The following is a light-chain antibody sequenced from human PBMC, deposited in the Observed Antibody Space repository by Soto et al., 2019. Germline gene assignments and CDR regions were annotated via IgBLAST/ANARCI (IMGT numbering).Light chain of an antibody. J-gene: IGKJ3*01. CDR1: EGVGSW. CDR2: AAS. CDR3: QQANTFPPT. V-gene: IGKV1-12*01. Sequence: DVQMTQSPSSVSASVGDRVTITCRASEGVGSWLAWYQQKPGKAPKLLIYAASSLQSGVPSRFSGSGSGTDFPLTISSLQPADFAIYYCQQANTFPPTFGPGTNVDIK.